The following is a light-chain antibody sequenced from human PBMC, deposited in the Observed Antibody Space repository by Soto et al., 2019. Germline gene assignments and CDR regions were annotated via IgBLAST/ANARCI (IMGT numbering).Light chain of an antibody. V-gene: IGKV3-20*01. CDR1: QSVSSSY. Sequence: DIVLTQSPGTLSLSPGERATLSCRASQSVSSSYLAWYQQKPGQAPRLLIYGASGRGSGIPDRFSGSGSGTDFTLTISRLEPEDFAVYYCQQYGSSPQTFGEGTKVEIK. CDR3: QQYGSSPQT. J-gene: IGKJ1*01. CDR2: GAS.